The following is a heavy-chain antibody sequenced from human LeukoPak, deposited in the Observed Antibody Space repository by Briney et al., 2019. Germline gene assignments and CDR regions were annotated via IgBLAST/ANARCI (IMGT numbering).Heavy chain of an antibody. V-gene: IGHV1-18*04. CDR1: GYTFNSHG. D-gene: IGHD6-19*01. Sequence: ASVKVSCKASGYTFNSHGISWVRQAPGQGLEWMGWISAYNGDTNFAQKFQGRVTLTTDRTTSIAYLELRSLRSDDTAVYYCARDPSNTSGWKTWFDPWGQGTLVTVSS. CDR3: ARDPSNTSGWKTWFDP. J-gene: IGHJ5*02. CDR2: ISAYNGDT.